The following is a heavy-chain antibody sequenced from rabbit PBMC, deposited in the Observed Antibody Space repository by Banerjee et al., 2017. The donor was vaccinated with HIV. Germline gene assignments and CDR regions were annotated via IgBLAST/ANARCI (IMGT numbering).Heavy chain of an antibody. CDR1: GFSFSSYYY. Sequence: QEQLEESGGDLVQPEGSLALTCKASGFSFSSYYYMCWVRQAPGKGLEWIACIFAGTGGTTYYATWAKGRFTISKTSSTTVTLQMTSLTAADTATYFCARYDYGDWYFSLWGPGTLVTVS. J-gene: IGHJ4*01. CDR3: ARYDYGDWYFSL. CDR2: IFAGTGGTT. D-gene: IGHD2-1*01. V-gene: IGHV1S45*01.